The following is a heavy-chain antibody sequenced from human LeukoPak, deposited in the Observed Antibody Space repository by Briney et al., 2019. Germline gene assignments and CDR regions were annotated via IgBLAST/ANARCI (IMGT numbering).Heavy chain of an antibody. CDR2: ISAYNGNT. J-gene: IGHJ4*02. D-gene: IGHD4-17*01. Sequence: ASVRGSFGGCGDTFTMYGMSWVRQAPGEGLERMGWISAYNGNTNYAQKLQGRVTITTDTSTSTAYMELRSLRSDDTAVYYCARVGYGDYSDYWGQGTLVTVSS. V-gene: IGHV1-18*04. CDR1: GDTFTMYG. CDR3: ARVGYGDYSDY.